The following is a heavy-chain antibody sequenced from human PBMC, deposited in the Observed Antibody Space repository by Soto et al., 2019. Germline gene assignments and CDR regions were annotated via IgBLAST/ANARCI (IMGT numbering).Heavy chain of an antibody. V-gene: IGHV3-43*01. J-gene: IGHJ6*04. CDR1: GFTFDDYT. Sequence: GGSLRLSCAASGFTFDDYTMHWVRQAPGKGLEWVSLISWDGGSTYYADSVKGRFTISRDNSKNSLYLQMNSLRTEDTALYYCAKGGGPTGYYYYGMDVWGKGTTVTVSS. CDR2: ISWDGGST. D-gene: IGHD3-3*01. CDR3: AKGGGPTGYYYYGMDV.